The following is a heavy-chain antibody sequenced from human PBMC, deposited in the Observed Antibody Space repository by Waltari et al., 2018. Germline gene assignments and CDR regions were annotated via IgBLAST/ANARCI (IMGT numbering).Heavy chain of an antibody. CDR1: GPIFSRFD. D-gene: IGHD3-3*02. V-gene: IGHV3-30*02. CDR3: AGDISVSSPSL. CDR2: IRFDGSQK. Sequence: QVQLVESGGGVVQPGGSLRLSCKAFGPIFSRFDMHWVRQAPGMGLEWVSVIRFDGSQKYYSESLKGRFTVSRDNSRDTLYLHMKNLESDDTATYFCAGDISVSSPSLWGRGTLVTVSS. J-gene: IGHJ1*01.